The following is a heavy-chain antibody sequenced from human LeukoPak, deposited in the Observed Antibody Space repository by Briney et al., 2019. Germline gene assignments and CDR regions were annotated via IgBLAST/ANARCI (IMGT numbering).Heavy chain of an antibody. Sequence: SETLSLTCTVSGGSISSGGYYWSWIRQPPGKGLEWIGEINHSGSTNYNPSLKSRVTISVDTSKNQFSLKLSSVTAADTAVYYCARGVNCSSTSCYIGGDYWGQGTLVTVSS. V-gene: IGHV4-39*07. CDR3: ARGVNCSSTSCYIGGDY. CDR2: INHSGST. D-gene: IGHD2-2*01. CDR1: GGSISSGGYY. J-gene: IGHJ4*02.